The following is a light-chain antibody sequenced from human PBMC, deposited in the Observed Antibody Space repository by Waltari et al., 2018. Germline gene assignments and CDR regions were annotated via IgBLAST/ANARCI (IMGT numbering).Light chain of an antibody. CDR3: QQYQTYPLT. CDR1: RSFDTW. J-gene: IGKJ5*01. V-gene: IGKV1-5*03. CDR2: QAS. Sequence: DIQMTQSPSTLSASVGDRVTITCRASRSFDTWLAWYQQKAGKAPELLIYQASILESGVPSRFSGSESGTEFTLTISGLQPDDFATYYCQQYQTYPLTFGQGTRLEIK.